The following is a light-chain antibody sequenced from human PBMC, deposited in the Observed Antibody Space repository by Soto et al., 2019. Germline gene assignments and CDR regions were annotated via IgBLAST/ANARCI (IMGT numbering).Light chain of an antibody. CDR1: SSNIGNSF. CDR3: GAWDGGLSAFV. J-gene: IGLJ1*01. Sequence: QSLLTHPPSVSSAPGRTVTISCSGSSSNIGNSFVSWYQQLPGTAPRLLIYDNNERPSGIPDRFSGSKSGTSATLGITGLQTGDEDDYYCGAWDGGLSAFVFGTGTKVTX. CDR2: DNN. V-gene: IGLV1-51*01.